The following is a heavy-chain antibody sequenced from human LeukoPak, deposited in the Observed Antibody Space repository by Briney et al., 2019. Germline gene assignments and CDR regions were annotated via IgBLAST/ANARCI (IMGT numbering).Heavy chain of an antibody. Sequence: PGGSLRLSCSASGFTFSSYAMSWVRQAPGKGLEWVSTLSGSGDITSYTDSVKGRFIISRDNSKNTLYLQMNSLRGEDTAVYYCAKDDNSGQFGHDWGQGTLVTISS. CDR2: LSGSGDIT. CDR1: GFTFSSYA. J-gene: IGHJ4*02. V-gene: IGHV3-23*01. CDR3: AKDDNSGQFGHD. D-gene: IGHD6-19*01.